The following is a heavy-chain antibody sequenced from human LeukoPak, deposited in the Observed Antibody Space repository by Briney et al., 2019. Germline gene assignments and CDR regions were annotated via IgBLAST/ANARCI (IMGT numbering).Heavy chain of an antibody. J-gene: IGHJ4*02. V-gene: IGHV1-8*03. CDR2: KNPNSGNT. CDR3: AAQYYYDSSGYLGGADY. Sequence: ASVKVSYTASGHTLTIYDINWVRHATGQGLVWRGWKNPNSGNTGYAQKFQGRVTITRNTSISTAYMELSSLRSEDTAVYYCAAQYYYDSSGYLGGADYWGQGTLVTVSS. D-gene: IGHD3-22*01. CDR1: GHTLTIYD.